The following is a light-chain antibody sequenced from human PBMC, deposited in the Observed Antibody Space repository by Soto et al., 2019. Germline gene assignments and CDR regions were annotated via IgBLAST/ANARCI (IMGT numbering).Light chain of an antibody. Sequence: QSALTQPASVSGSPGQSITISCTGTSSDVGSYNLVSWYQQHPGKAPKLTIYEGSKRPSGVSNRFSGSKSGNTASLTISGLQAEDEADYYCCSYAGSRTFVVFGGGTKLTVL. V-gene: IGLV2-23*03. CDR3: CSYAGSRTFVV. CDR1: SSDVGSYNL. J-gene: IGLJ2*01. CDR2: EGS.